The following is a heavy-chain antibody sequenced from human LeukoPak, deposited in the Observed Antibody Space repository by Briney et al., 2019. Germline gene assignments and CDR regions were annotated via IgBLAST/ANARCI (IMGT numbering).Heavy chain of an antibody. CDR2: ISNDGINK. V-gene: IGHV3-30-3*01. CDR3: ARDPGWWDGMTTVIRGMDV. CDR1: GFTFSSYT. J-gene: IGHJ6*02. D-gene: IGHD4-23*01. Sequence: GGSLRLSCAASGFTFSSYTVNWIRQAPGKGLEWVAVISNDGINKYYADSVKGRFTISRDNSKNTVYLQMNSLRPEDTAVYYCARDPGWWDGMTTVIRGMDVWGQGTTVTVSS.